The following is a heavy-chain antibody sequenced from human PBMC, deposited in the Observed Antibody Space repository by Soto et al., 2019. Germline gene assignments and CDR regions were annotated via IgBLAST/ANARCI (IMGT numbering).Heavy chain of an antibody. CDR3: ARGPSGDKVDY. CDR1: GGSISSNDYY. V-gene: IGHV4-30-4*01. D-gene: IGHD7-27*01. CDR2: IYDGGAT. Sequence: QVQLQQTGPGLVKPSQTLSLTCTVSGGSISSNDYYWGWIRQPPDRGLEWIGHIYDGGATYNNPYIKSRLTISVDTSKTQYPLRMNAVSAADTAVYYCARGPSGDKVDYWGQGILVSVSS. J-gene: IGHJ4*02.